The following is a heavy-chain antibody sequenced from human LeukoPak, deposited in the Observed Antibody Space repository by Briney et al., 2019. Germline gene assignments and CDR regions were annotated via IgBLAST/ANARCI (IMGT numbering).Heavy chain of an antibody. D-gene: IGHD3-22*01. V-gene: IGHV1-2*02. CDR2: INPNSGGT. CDR1: GYTFTGYY. Sequence: ASVKVSCKASGYTFTGYYMHWVRQAPGQGLEWMGWINPNSGGTNYAQKFQGRVTMTRDTSIGTAYMELSRLRSDDTAVYYCARDPYYYDSSGYLGGAFDIWGQGTMVTVSS. J-gene: IGHJ3*02. CDR3: ARDPYYYDSSGYLGGAFDI.